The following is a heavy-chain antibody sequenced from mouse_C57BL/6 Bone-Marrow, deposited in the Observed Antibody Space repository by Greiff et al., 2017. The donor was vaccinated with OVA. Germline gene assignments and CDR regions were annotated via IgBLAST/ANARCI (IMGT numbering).Heavy chain of an antibody. V-gene: IGHV1-62-2*01. CDR2: FYPGSGSI. J-gene: IGHJ1*03. CDR3: ARHEGLQSPYWYFDV. Sequence: QVQLKESGAELVKPGASVKLSCKASGYTFTEYTIHWVKQRSGQGLEWIGWFYPGSGSIKYNEKFKDKATLTADKSSSTVYMELSRLTSEDSAVYCCARHEGLQSPYWYFDVWGTGTTVTVSS. CDR1: GYTFTEYT. D-gene: IGHD6-2*01.